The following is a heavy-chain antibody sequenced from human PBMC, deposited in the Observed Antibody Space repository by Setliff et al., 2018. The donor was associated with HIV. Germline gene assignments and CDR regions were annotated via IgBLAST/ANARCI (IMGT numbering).Heavy chain of an antibody. CDR2: VYYSGDI. Sequence: PSETLSLTCSVSGVSFSTSMYYWGWIRQPPGKGLEWVGSVYYSGDIFYNPSLRSRVTISLDSSKNQLSLRLKSVTAADTAVYFCARRAESTTTWFSSWYSYDMDVWGQGTTVTVSS. D-gene: IGHD2-15*01. CDR1: GVSFSTSMYY. CDR3: ARRAESTTTWFSSWYSYDMDV. J-gene: IGHJ6*02. V-gene: IGHV4-39*01.